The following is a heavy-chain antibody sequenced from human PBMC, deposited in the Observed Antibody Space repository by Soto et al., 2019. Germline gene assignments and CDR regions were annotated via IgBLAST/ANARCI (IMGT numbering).Heavy chain of an antibody. D-gene: IGHD3-22*01. CDR2: ISSSGSTI. Sequence: GGSLRLSCAASGFTFSSYEMNWVRQAPGKGLEWVSYISSSGSTIYYADSVKGRFTISRDNAKNSLYLQMNSLRAEDTAVYYCASKVTYYYDSSGSLPNYYYYYGMDVWGQGTTVTVSS. V-gene: IGHV3-48*03. J-gene: IGHJ6*02. CDR3: ASKVTYYYDSSGSLPNYYYYYGMDV. CDR1: GFTFSSYE.